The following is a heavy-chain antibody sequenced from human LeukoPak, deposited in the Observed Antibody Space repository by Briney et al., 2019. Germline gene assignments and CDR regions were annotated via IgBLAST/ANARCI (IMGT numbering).Heavy chain of an antibody. CDR3: AKVPPSYCSGGSCSLDY. D-gene: IGHD2-15*01. Sequence: PGGSLTLSCAASGFTFNTYAMSWVRQAPGKGLEWVSAIRSSGGTTYYGDSVKGRFTISRDNSKNTLYLQMNSLRAEDTAVYYCAKVPPSYCSGGSCSLDYWGQGTLVTVSS. J-gene: IGHJ4*02. CDR1: GFTFNTYA. V-gene: IGHV3-23*01. CDR2: IRSSGGTT.